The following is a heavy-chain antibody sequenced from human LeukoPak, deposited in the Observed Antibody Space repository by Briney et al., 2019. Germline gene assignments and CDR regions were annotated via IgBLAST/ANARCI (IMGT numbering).Heavy chain of an antibody. CDR3: AREFGELADY. D-gene: IGHD3-10*01. Sequence: PGGSLRLSCAASGFTFSSYSMNWVRQAPGKGLEWVSYISSSGSTIYYADSVKGRFTISRDNAKNSLYLQMNSLRAEDTAVYYCAREFGELADYWGQGTLVTVSS. J-gene: IGHJ4*02. CDR2: ISSSGSTI. CDR1: GFTFSSYS. V-gene: IGHV3-48*01.